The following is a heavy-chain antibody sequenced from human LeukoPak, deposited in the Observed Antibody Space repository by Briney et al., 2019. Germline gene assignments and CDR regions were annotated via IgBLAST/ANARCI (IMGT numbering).Heavy chain of an antibody. CDR2: ISGGGVAI. D-gene: IGHD3-22*01. CDR3: AKDGFDYYDSSGYYYFNY. CDR1: GFTFSNHA. V-gene: IGHV3-23*01. Sequence: TGGSLGLSCAASGFTFSNHAMSWVRQAPGKGLQWVSAISGGGVAIYYADSVKGRFTISRDNSKNTLYLQMNSLRAEDTAVYYCAKDGFDYYDSSGYYYFNYWGQGTLVTVSS. J-gene: IGHJ4*02.